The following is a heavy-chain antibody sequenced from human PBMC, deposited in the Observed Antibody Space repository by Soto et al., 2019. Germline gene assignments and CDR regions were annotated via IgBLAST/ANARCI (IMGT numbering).Heavy chain of an antibody. V-gene: IGHV1-18*01. CDR1: GYGFTTYG. D-gene: IGHD1-1*01. CDR2: ISAHNGNT. Sequence: QVHLVQSGAEVKKPGASVKVSCKGSGYGFTTYGITWVRQAPGRGLEWMAWISAHNGNTNYAQKLQGRVTVTRDTSTSTAYMELRSLRSDDTAVYYCERGRYGDYWGQGALVTVSS. J-gene: IGHJ4*02. CDR3: ERGRYGDY.